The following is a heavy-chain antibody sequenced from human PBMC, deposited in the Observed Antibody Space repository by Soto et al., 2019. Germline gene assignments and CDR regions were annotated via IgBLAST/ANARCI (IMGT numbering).Heavy chain of an antibody. D-gene: IGHD2-8*01. J-gene: IGHJ5*02. CDR2: VNPNSGET. Sequence: DSMQVSCKASGHSLNKYDINWVRQAPGQGREWMGWVNPNSGETGFAQKFQGRITMTRNTSINTVYMELRSLRSDDTAVYFCSDNGGPWGQGPLVTVAS. CDR3: SDNGGP. CDR1: GHSLNKYD. V-gene: IGHV1-8*01.